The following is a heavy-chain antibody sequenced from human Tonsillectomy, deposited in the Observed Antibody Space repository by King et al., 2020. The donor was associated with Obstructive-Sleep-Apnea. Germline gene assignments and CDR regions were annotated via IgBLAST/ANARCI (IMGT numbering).Heavy chain of an antibody. D-gene: IGHD3-10*01. CDR2: INHSGST. Sequence: VQLQQWGAGLLKPSETLSLTCAVYGGSFSGYHWSWIRQPPGKGLEWIGEINHSGSTNYNPSLKSRVTMLVETSKNQFSLNLSSVTAADTAVYYCARRYYGSGSYSPFDYWGQGNLVTVSS. J-gene: IGHJ4*02. V-gene: IGHV4-34*01. CDR1: GGSFSGYH. CDR3: ARRYYGSGSYSPFDY.